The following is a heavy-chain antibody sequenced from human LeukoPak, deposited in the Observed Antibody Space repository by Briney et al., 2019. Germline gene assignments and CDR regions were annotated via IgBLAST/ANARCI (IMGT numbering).Heavy chain of an antibody. CDR2: INPSGGST. V-gene: IGHV1-46*01. CDR3: ARDLVVVVAATRTPGY. J-gene: IGHJ4*02. CDR1: GYTFTSYY. Sequence: ASVKVSCKASGYTFTSYYMHWVRQAPGQGLAWMGIINPSGGSTSYAQKFQGRVTMTRDTSTSTAYMELSRLRSDDTAVYYCARDLVVVVAATRTPGYWGQGTLVTVSS. D-gene: IGHD2-15*01.